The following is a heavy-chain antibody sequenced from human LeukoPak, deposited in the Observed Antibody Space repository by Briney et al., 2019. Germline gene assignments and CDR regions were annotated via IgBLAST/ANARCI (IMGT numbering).Heavy chain of an antibody. CDR2: ISSNGGST. D-gene: IGHD4-17*01. V-gene: IGHV3-64*01. Sequence: GGSLRLSCAASGFTFSSYAMHWVRQDPGKGLEYVSAISSNGGSTYYANSVMGRFTISRDNSKNTLYLQMGSLRAEDMAVYYCARPRNYGDYEFYYYMDVWGKGTTVTVSS. J-gene: IGHJ6*03. CDR3: ARPRNYGDYEFYYYMDV. CDR1: GFTFSSYA.